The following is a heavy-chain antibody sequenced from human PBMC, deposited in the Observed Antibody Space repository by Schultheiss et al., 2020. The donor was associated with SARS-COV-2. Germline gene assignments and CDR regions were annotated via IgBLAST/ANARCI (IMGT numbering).Heavy chain of an antibody. D-gene: IGHD4-11*01. CDR2: INPSGGST. V-gene: IGHV1-46*01. Sequence: ASVKVSCKASGYTFTGYYMHWVRQAPGQGLEWMGIINPSGGSTSYAQKFQGRVTMTRDTSTSTVYMELSSLRSEDTAVYYCAITTPSVTRNFWGQGTLVTVSS. J-gene: IGHJ4*02. CDR3: AITTPSVTRNF. CDR1: GYTFTGYY.